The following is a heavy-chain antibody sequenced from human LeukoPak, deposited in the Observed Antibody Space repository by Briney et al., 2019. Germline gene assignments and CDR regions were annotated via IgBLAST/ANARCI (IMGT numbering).Heavy chain of an antibody. V-gene: IGHV4-34*01. Sequence: SETLSLTCAVYDGSFSGYYWSWIRQPPGKGLEWIGEINHSGSTNYNPSLKGRVTISLDTSKSQFSLKVRYVTAADTAVYYCARGLNDSWTGENYWGQGTLVTVSS. CDR1: DGSFSGYY. CDR2: INHSGST. J-gene: IGHJ4*02. CDR3: ARGLNDSWTGENY. D-gene: IGHD3-3*01.